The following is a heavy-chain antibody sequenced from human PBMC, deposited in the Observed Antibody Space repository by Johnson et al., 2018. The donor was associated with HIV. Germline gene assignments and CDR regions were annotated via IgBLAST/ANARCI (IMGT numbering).Heavy chain of an antibody. J-gene: IGHJ3*02. D-gene: IGHD5-24*01. CDR1: GFTFSSYA. CDR3: AKDRSRLHDAFDI. Sequence: QVQLVESGGGVVQPGRSLRLSCAASGFTFSSYAMHWVRLAPGKGLEWVAVILYDGSDKYYADSVQGRFTISRDNSKNTLYLQMNTLGPEDTAVYYCAKDRSRLHDAFDIWGQGTVVTVSS. V-gene: IGHV3-30*04. CDR2: ILYDGSDK.